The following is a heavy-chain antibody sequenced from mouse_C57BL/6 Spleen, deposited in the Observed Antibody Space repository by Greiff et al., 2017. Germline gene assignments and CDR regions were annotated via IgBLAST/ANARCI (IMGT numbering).Heavy chain of an antibody. D-gene: IGHD2-14*01. V-gene: IGHV1-66*01. CDR1: GYSFTSYY. Sequence: VQLQQSGPELVKPGASVKISCKASGYSFTSYYIHWVKQRPGQGLEWIGWIYPGSGNTKYNEKFKGKATLTADTSSSTAYMQLSSLTSEDSAVYYCARGGTSYYLDYWGQGTTLTVSS. J-gene: IGHJ2*01. CDR2: IYPGSGNT. CDR3: ARGGTSYYLDY.